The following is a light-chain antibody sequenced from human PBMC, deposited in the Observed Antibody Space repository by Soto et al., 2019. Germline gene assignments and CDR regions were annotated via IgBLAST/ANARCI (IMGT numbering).Light chain of an antibody. CDR3: QKYRSVPV. CDR2: AAS. Sequence: IQMTQSPTSLSASVGDRVTITCRASQDIRNFVAWYQQKPGKAPKLLIYAASTLQSGVSSRFSGSGSGTYFTLTINSLQPEDVATYSCQKYRSVPVFGPGTKVEIK. J-gene: IGKJ3*01. V-gene: IGKV1-27*01. CDR1: QDIRNF.